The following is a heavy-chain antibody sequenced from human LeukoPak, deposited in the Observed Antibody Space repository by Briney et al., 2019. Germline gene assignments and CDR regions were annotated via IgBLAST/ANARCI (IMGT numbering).Heavy chain of an antibody. CDR1: GFSISSYY. J-gene: IGHJ4*02. Sequence: SETLSLTCTVSGFSISSYYWSWIRQPAGKGLEWIGRIYTSGSNNYNPSLKSRFTMSVDTSKNQFSLKLSSATAADTAAYYCAKGYSSGWYVYFDYWGQGTLVTASS. V-gene: IGHV4-4*07. D-gene: IGHD6-19*01. CDR2: IYTSGSN. CDR3: AKGYSSGWYVYFDY.